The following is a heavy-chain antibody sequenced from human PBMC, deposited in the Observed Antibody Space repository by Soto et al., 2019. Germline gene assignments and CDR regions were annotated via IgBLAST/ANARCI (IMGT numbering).Heavy chain of an antibody. Sequence: LRLSCAASGFTFSSYGMHWVRQAPGKGLEWVAVIWYDGSNKYYADSVKGRFTISRDNSKNTLYLQMNSLRAEDTAVYYCARDLGTYYYYYGMDVWGQGTTVTVSS. CDR3: ARDLGTYYYYYGMDV. D-gene: IGHD1-1*01. J-gene: IGHJ6*02. CDR1: GFTFSSYG. CDR2: IWYDGSNK. V-gene: IGHV3-33*01.